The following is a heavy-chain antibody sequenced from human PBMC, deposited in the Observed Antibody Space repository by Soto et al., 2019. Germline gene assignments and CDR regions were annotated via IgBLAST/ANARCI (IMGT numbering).Heavy chain of an antibody. CDR3: AGHCSSTSCSDY. D-gene: IGHD2-2*01. V-gene: IGHV4-34*01. Sequence: QVQLQQWGAGLLKPSETLSLTCAVYGGSFSGYYWSWIRQPPGKGLEWIGEINHSGSTNYNPSLKSRVTRSVDTSKHQFSLKLSSVTAADTAVYYCAGHCSSTSCSDYWGQGTLVTVSS. CDR1: GGSFSGYY. CDR2: INHSGST. J-gene: IGHJ4*02.